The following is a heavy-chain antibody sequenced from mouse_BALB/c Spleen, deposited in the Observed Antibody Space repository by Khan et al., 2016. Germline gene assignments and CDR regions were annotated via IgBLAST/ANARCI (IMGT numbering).Heavy chain of an antibody. CDR2: IRYSGST. D-gene: IGHD1-1*01. CDR1: GYSITSDYA. J-gene: IGHJ2*01. CDR3: ASDFSGSSYFDY. Sequence: EVELQESGPGLVKPSQSLSLTCTVTGYSITSDYAWNWIRQVPGNKLEWMGYIRYSGSTSYTPSHKSRNSITRDTSKNQSFLQLNSVTTEDTATYYCASDFSGSSYFDYWGQGTTLTVSS. V-gene: IGHV3-2*02.